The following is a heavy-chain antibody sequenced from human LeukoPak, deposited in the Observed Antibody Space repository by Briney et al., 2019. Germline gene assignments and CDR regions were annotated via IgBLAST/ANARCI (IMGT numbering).Heavy chain of an antibody. J-gene: IGHJ6*03. CDR3: ARVRPGYCSGGSCYSFDGSRYYYYYYMDV. D-gene: IGHD2-15*01. CDR2: IYTSGST. CDR1: GGSISSYY. Sequence: SETLSLTCTVSGGSISSYYWSWIRQPAGKGLEWIGRIYTSGSTNYNPSLKSRVTISVDTSKNQFSLKLSSVTAADTAVYYCARVRPGYCSGGSCYSFDGSRYYYYYYMDVWGKGTTVTVSS. V-gene: IGHV4-4*07.